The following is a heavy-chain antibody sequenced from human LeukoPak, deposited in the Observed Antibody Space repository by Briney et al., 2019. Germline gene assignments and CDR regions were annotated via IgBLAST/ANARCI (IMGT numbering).Heavy chain of an antibody. CDR2: MNPNSGNT. V-gene: IGHV1-8*03. Sequence: ASVKVSCKVSGYSFTSYDINWVRQATGQGLEWMGWMNPNSGNTGYAQKFQGRVTITKNTSISTAYMELYSLRSEDTAVYCCARSEWIETFDIWGQGTMVTVSS. CDR3: ARSEWIETFDI. CDR1: GYSFTSYD. J-gene: IGHJ3*02. D-gene: IGHD3-3*01.